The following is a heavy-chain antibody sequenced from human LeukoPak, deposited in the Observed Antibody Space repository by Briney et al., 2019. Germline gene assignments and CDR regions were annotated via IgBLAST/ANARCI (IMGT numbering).Heavy chain of an antibody. Sequence: PGGSLRLSCAASGFTVSSNYMSWVRQAPGKGLEWVSVIYSGGSTYYADSVKGRFTISRDNPKNTLYLQMNSLRAEDTAVYYCARDGSGSYYLDAFDIWGQRTMVTVSS. V-gene: IGHV3-53*01. J-gene: IGHJ3*02. CDR2: IYSGGST. CDR3: ARDGSGSYYLDAFDI. D-gene: IGHD3-10*01. CDR1: GFTVSSNY.